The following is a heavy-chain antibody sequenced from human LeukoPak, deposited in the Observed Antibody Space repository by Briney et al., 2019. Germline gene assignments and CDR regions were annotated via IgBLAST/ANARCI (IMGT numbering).Heavy chain of an antibody. V-gene: IGHV1-2*02. J-gene: IGHJ4*02. CDR1: GYTFTGYF. CDR2: INPDSGGT. Sequence: ASVKVSCKASGYTFTGYFMHWLRQAPGQGLEWMGWINPDSGGTTYAQKFQGRVTMTRDTSISTAYMELSRLRSDDTAVYYCARDPPGDSSGYPFDYWGQGTLVTVSS. D-gene: IGHD3-22*01. CDR3: ARDPPGDSSGYPFDY.